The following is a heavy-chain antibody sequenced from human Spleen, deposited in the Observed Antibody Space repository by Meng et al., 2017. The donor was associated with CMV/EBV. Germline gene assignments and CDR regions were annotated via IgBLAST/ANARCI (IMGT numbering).Heavy chain of an antibody. D-gene: IGHD5-12*01. V-gene: IGHV3-74*01. Sequence: GGSLRLSCAASGFTFSRHWMHWVRQGPGKGPVWVSRINSDGSSTNYADSVKGRFTISRDNAKNTLYLQMNSLGADDTAVYYCAKQDGYNYYSYGLDVWGQGTTVTVSS. CDR2: INSDGSST. CDR3: AKQDGYNYYSYGLDV. CDR1: GFTFSRHW. J-gene: IGHJ6*02.